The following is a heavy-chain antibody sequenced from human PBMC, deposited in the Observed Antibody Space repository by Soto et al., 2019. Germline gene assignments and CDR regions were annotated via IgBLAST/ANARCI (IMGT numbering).Heavy chain of an antibody. Sequence: GGSLRLSCAASGFTFDSYALSWVRQAPGKGLEWVSAVSGDGANTYYTDSVKGRFTISRDNSKNTLYLQMNSLRVEDTAVYYCAKEMAFGRPYDFWGQGTLVTVS. J-gene: IGHJ4*02. CDR1: GFTFDSYA. CDR2: VSGDGANT. D-gene: IGHD2-8*01. V-gene: IGHV3-23*01. CDR3: AKEMAFGRPYDF.